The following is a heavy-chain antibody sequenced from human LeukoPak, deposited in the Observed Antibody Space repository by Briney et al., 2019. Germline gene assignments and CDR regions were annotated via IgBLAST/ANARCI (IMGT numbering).Heavy chain of an antibody. D-gene: IGHD3-22*01. CDR1: GGSISSGGYY. Sequence: SETLSLTCTVSGGSISSGGYYWSWIRQHPGKGLEWIGYIYYSGSTYYNPSLKSRVTISVDTSKNQFSLKLSSVTAADTAVYYCARGPNTYYYDSSGYFGSDYWGQGTLVTVSS. CDR2: IYYSGST. J-gene: IGHJ4*02. V-gene: IGHV4-31*03. CDR3: ARGPNTYYYDSSGYFGSDY.